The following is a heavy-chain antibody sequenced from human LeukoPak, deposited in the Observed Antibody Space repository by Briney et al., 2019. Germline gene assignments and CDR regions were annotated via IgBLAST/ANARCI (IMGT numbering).Heavy chain of an antibody. Sequence: SETRSLTCTVSGYSISSGYYWGWIRQPPGKGREFIGSIYYSGSTYYNPSLKSRVTISVDTSKNQFSLKLSSVTAADTAVYYCARAFISYSGSYRYGNWFDPWGQGTLVTVSS. CDR3: ARAFISYSGSYRYGNWFDP. D-gene: IGHD1-26*01. CDR2: IYYSGST. CDR1: GYSISSGYY. J-gene: IGHJ5*02. V-gene: IGHV4-38-2*02.